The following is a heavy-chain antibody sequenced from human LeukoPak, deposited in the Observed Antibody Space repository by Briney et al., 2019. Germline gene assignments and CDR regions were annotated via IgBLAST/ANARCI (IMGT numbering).Heavy chain of an antibody. Sequence: PGGSLRLSCAASGFTFNSYAMHWVRQAPGKGLEWVAVISYDGSNKYYADSVKGRFTISRDNSKNTLYLQMNSLRAEDTAVYYCARVAQPWGQGTLVTVSS. J-gene: IGHJ5*02. V-gene: IGHV3-30*04. CDR3: ARVAQP. CDR1: GFTFNSYA. CDR2: ISYDGSNK.